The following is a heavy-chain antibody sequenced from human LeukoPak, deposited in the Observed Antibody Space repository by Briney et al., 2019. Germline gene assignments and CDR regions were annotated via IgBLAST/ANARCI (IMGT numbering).Heavy chain of an antibody. CDR2: INHSGST. J-gene: IGHJ4*02. CDR3: ARDLGGYNLNIFDY. CDR1: GGSFSGYY. V-gene: IGHV4-34*01. Sequence: PSETLSLTCAVYGGSFSGYYWSWIRQPPGKGLEWIGEINHSGSTNYNPSLKSRVTISVDTSKNQFSLKLSSVTAADTAVYYCARDLGGYNLNIFDYWGQGTLVTVSS. D-gene: IGHD5-24*01.